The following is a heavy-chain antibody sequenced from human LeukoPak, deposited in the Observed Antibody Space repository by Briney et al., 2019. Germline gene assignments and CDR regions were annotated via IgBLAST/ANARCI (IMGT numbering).Heavy chain of an antibody. J-gene: IGHJ4*02. D-gene: IGHD3-3*01. CDR3: AKDNWRRSFDY. CDR2: ISGSGTPT. V-gene: IGHV3-23*01. Sequence: GGSLRLSCAASGFTFSSYAMSWVRQAPDKGLEWVSAISGSGTPTYYADSVKGRFTISRDNSKNTLDLQMNNLRAEDTAVYYCAKDNWRRSFDYWGQGTLVTVSS. CDR1: GFTFSSYA.